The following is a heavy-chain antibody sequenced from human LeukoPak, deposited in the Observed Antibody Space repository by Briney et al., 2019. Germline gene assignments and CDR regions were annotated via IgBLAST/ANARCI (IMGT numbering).Heavy chain of an antibody. Sequence: SETLSLTCAVYGGSFSGYYWTWIRQHPGKGLEWIGYISYSGSTYYNPSLKSRVTLSVNTSENQFSLKLSSVTAADTAVYYCARDRYDSYPMDVWGQGTTVTVSS. D-gene: IGHD3-3*01. CDR3: ARDRYDSYPMDV. J-gene: IGHJ6*02. CDR2: ISYSGST. CDR1: GGSFSGYY. V-gene: IGHV4-31*11.